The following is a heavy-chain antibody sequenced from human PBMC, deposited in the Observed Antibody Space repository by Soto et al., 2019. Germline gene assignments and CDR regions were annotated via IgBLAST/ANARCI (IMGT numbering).Heavy chain of an antibody. CDR2: TSYDGNNE. D-gene: IGHD6-13*01. V-gene: IGHV3-30*18. Sequence: QVQLVESGGGVVQPGRSLRLSCAASGFTFSSFGIHWVRQAPGKGLEWVAVTSYDGNNEYYAGSVKGRFTISRDNYKNTVHLQMNSLRGEDTAVYYCAEDRKGVAAGPENWGQGTLVTVSS. CDR1: GFTFSSFG. CDR3: AEDRKGVAAGPEN. J-gene: IGHJ4*02.